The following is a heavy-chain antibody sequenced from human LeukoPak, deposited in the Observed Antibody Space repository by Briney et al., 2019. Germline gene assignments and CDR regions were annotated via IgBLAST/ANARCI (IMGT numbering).Heavy chain of an antibody. Sequence: SETLSLTCTVSGGSISSSSYYRGWIRQPPGKGLEWIGSIYYSGSTYYNPSLKSRVTISVDTSKNQFSLKLSSVTAADTAVYYCARRGSGSYYRRSPFDYWGQGTLVTVSS. J-gene: IGHJ4*02. CDR2: IYYSGST. V-gene: IGHV4-39*01. CDR1: GGSISSSSYY. CDR3: ARRGSGSYYRRSPFDY. D-gene: IGHD1-26*01.